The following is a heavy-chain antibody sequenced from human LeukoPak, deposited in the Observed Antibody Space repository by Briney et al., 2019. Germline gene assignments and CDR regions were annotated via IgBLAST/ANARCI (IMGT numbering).Heavy chain of an antibody. Sequence: SETLSLTCTVSGASVSSASYWTWLRQPPGKGVEWIAHIYNGVNTNYNPSLKSRVTISVDTSKNQFSLRLDSVTAADTAVYYCARSRAFNSGAFDPWGQGSLVTVSS. CDR2: IYNGVNT. D-gene: IGHD1-26*01. V-gene: IGHV4-61*01. J-gene: IGHJ5*02. CDR1: GASVSSASY. CDR3: ARSRAFNSGAFDP.